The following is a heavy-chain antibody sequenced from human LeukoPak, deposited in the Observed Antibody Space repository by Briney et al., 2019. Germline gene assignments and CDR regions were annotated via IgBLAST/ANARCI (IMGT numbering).Heavy chain of an antibody. J-gene: IGHJ6*02. V-gene: IGHV4-4*02. Sequence: SETLSLTCSVSIGSISSSKWWSWVRQSPVKGLGWMGEFYLGGTTNYNPSFTSRVTMPVNRSRNQFSLKLTSVTAADTAVYYCARQKWEQQGRDYYFNGLDVWGPGTTVIVSS. CDR1: IGSISSSKW. D-gene: IGHD1/OR15-1a*01. CDR3: ARQKWEQQGRDYYFNGLDV. CDR2: FYLGGTT.